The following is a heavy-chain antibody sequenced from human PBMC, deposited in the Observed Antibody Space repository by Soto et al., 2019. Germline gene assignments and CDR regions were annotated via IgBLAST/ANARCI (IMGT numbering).Heavy chain of an antibody. Sequence: ASVKVSCKSSGYTFTSYGISCVRQAPGQGLEWMGWISAYNGNTNYAQKLQGRVTMTTDTSTSTAYMELRSLRSDDTAVYYCARGYTYYDFWSGYYNRTNYYYYYGMDVWGQGTTVTVS. D-gene: IGHD3-3*01. V-gene: IGHV1-18*01. CDR3: ARGYTYYDFWSGYYNRTNYYYYYGMDV. CDR1: GYTFTSYG. J-gene: IGHJ6*02. CDR2: ISAYNGNT.